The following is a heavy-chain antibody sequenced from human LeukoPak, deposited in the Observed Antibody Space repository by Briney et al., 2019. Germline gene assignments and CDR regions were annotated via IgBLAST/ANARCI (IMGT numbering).Heavy chain of an antibody. V-gene: IGHV3-7*01. CDR3: GSGHTSYWDHCIES. CDR1: GFTFSAYW. CDR2: IKQDGSET. D-gene: IGHD2-2*01. Sequence: PGGSLRLSCAASGFTFSAYWMSWVRQAPGKGLEWVANIKQDGSETYYVDSVKGRFTISRDNAKNSLYLQMNSLRVEDTAVYFCGSGHTSYWDHCIESWGQGTLVTVSS. J-gene: IGHJ4*02.